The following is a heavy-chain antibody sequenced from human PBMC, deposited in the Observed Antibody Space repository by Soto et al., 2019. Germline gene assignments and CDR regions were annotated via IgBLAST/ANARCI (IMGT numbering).Heavy chain of an antibody. Sequence: ASETLSLTCTVSGGSISSSSYYWGWIRQPPGKGLEWIGSIYYSGSTYYNPSLKSRVTISVDTSKNQFSLKLSSVTAADTAVYYCARQCDPTGTTSYYYYYGMDVWGQGTTVTVSS. CDR3: ARQCDPTGTTSYYYYYGMDV. V-gene: IGHV4-39*01. J-gene: IGHJ6*02. CDR1: GGSISSSSYY. D-gene: IGHD1-7*01. CDR2: IYYSGST.